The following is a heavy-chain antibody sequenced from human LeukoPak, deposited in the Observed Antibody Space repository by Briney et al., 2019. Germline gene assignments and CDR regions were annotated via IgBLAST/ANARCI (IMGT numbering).Heavy chain of an antibody. CDR2: ISGSGGST. J-gene: IGHJ4*02. CDR1: GFTLSSYA. V-gene: IGHV3-23*01. D-gene: IGHD3-22*01. CDR3: AKDSLPYYYDSSGYYYVYFNY. Sequence: GGSLRLSCAASGFTLSSYAMSWVRQAPGKGLEWVSAISGSGGSTYYADSVKGRFTISRDNSKNTLYLQMNSLRAEDTAVYYCAKDSLPYYYDSSGYYYVYFNYWGQGTLVTVSS.